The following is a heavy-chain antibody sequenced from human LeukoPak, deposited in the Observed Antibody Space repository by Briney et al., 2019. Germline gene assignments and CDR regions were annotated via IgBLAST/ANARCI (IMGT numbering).Heavy chain of an antibody. J-gene: IGHJ6*03. CDR2: INPNSGGT. D-gene: IGHD3-10*01. Sequence: GASVKVSCKASGYTFTGYYMHWVRQAPGQGLEWMGWINPNSGGTNYAQKFQGRVTMTRDTSISTAYMELSRLRSDDTAVYYCVDYGSGSYYNYYMDVWGKGTTVTVSS. V-gene: IGHV1-2*02. CDR3: VDYGSGSYYNYYMDV. CDR1: GYTFTGYY.